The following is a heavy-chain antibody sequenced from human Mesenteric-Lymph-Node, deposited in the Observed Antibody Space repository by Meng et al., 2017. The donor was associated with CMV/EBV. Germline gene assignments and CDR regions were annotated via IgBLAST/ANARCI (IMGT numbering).Heavy chain of an antibody. V-gene: IGHV3-30*02. CDR3: AKEGGGVTYYFDY. CDR1: GFTFSSYD. CDR2: IRYDGSNK. D-gene: IGHD1-26*01. Sequence: GGSLRLSCAASGFTFSSYDMHWVRQAPGKGLEWVAFIRYDGSNKYYADSVKGRFTISRDNSKNTLYLQMNSLRAEDTAVYYCAKEGGGVTYYFDYWGQGTLVTVSS. J-gene: IGHJ4*02.